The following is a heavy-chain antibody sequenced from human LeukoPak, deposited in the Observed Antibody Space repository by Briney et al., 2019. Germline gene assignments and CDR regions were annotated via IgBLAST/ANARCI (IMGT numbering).Heavy chain of an antibody. CDR3: ATPPPYSGGYFDY. CDR1: GGSISSSSYY. CDR2: IYYSGST. D-gene: IGHD6-19*01. V-gene: IGHV4-39*01. Sequence: PSETLSLTCTVSGGSISSSSYYWGWIRQPPGKGLEWIGSIYYSGSTYYNPSLKSRVTISVDTSKNQFSLKLSSVTAADTAVYYCATPPPYSGGYFDYWGQGTLVTVSS. J-gene: IGHJ4*02.